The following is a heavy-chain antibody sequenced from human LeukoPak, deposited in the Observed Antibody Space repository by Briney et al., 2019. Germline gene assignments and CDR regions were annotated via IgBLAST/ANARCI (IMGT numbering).Heavy chain of an antibody. CDR2: ISSSSSSI. D-gene: IGHD1-26*01. CDR3: VRDLGGRSGH. Sequence: GGSLRLSCAASGFTFSGYSINWVRQAPGKGLEWVSCISSSSSSIDYADSVKGRFTISRDNAKNSLYLQMNSLRAEDTAVYYCVRDLGGRSGHWGQGTLVTVSS. V-gene: IGHV3-21*01. CDR1: GFTFSGYS. J-gene: IGHJ4*02.